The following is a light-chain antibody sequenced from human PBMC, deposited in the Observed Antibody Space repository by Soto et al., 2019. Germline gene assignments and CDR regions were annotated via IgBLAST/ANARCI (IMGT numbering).Light chain of an antibody. CDR3: QQSYR. V-gene: IGKV1-39*01. Sequence: DIQMNQYPSSLSASVGDRVTITCRASQSISSYLNWYQQKPGKAPKLLIYAASSLQSGVPSRFSGSVSGTDFTLTIGSLQPEDFATYYCQQSYRFGQGTKVDIK. J-gene: IGKJ1*01. CDR1: QSISSY. CDR2: AAS.